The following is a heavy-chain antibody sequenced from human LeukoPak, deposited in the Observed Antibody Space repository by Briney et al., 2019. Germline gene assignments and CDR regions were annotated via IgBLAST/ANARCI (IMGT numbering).Heavy chain of an antibody. CDR3: AKPPYYYDSSGYYLDY. CDR2: ISYDRSNK. D-gene: IGHD3-22*01. Sequence: GGSLRLSCAASGFTFSSYGMHWVRQAPGKGLEWVAVISYDRSNKYYADSVKGRFTISRDNSKNTLYLQMNSLRAEDTAVYYCAKPPYYYDSSGYYLDYWGQGTLVTVSS. V-gene: IGHV3-30*18. J-gene: IGHJ4*02. CDR1: GFTFSSYG.